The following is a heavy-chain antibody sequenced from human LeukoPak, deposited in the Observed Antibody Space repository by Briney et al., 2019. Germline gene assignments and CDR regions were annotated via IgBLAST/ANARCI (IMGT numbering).Heavy chain of an antibody. J-gene: IGHJ4*02. CDR3: ARYCSGGSCYSGWGY. Sequence: SETLSLTCAVYGGSFSGYYWSWIRQPPGKGLEWIGEINHSGSTNYNPSLKSRVTISVDTSKNQFSLKLSSVTAADTAVYYCARYCSGGSCYSGWGYWGQGTLVTVSS. CDR2: INHSGST. D-gene: IGHD2-15*01. V-gene: IGHV4-34*01. CDR1: GGSFSGYY.